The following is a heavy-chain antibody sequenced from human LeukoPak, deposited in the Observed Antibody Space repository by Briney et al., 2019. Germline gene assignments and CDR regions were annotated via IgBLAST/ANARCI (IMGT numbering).Heavy chain of an antibody. V-gene: IGHV4-38-2*02. J-gene: IGHJ5*02. CDR3: ARAYSSSWYWNWFDP. Sequence: WGWIRRPXGKGLEWIGNIYPTGSTYYNPSLKSRVTISVDTSKDQFSLKVSSVSAADTAVYYCARAYSSSWYWNWFDPWGQGTLVTVSS. CDR2: IYPTGST. D-gene: IGHD6-13*01.